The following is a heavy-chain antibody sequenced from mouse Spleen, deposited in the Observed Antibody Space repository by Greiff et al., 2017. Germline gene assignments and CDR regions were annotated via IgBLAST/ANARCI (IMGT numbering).Heavy chain of an antibody. J-gene: IGHJ2*01. CDR1: GYSITSGYY. CDR2: ISYDGSN. CDR3: ASYYGSSLYFDY. D-gene: IGHD1-1*01. V-gene: IGHV3-6*02. Sequence: EVQLQESGPGLVKPSQSLSLTCSVPGYSITSGYYWNWIRQFPGNKLEWMGYISYDGSNNYNPSLKNRISITRDTSKNQFFLKLNSVTTEDTATYYCASYYGSSLYFDYWGQGTTLTVSS.